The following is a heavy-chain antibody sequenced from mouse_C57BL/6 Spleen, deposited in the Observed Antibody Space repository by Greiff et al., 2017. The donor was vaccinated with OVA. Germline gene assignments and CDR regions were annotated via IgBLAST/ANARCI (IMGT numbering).Heavy chain of an antibody. CDR2: IDPENGDT. CDR1: GFNIKDDY. D-gene: IGHD1-1*01. CDR3: TTTTPRSWYFDV. J-gene: IGHJ1*03. Sequence: EVQGVESGAELVRPGASVKLSCTASGFNIKDDYMHWVKQRPEQGLEWIGWIDPENGDTEYASKFQGKATITADTSSNTAYLQLSSLTSEDTAVYYCTTTTPRSWYFDVWGTGTTVTVSS. V-gene: IGHV14-4*01.